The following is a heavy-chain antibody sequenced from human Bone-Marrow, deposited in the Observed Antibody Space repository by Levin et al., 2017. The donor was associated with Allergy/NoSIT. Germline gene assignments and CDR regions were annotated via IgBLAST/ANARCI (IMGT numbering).Heavy chain of an antibody. CDR2: INSDGSST. V-gene: IGHV3-74*01. J-gene: IGHJ4*02. CDR1: GFTFSSYW. D-gene: IGHD3-3*01. CDR3: ARGYYDFWSGMGAPHDYFDY. Sequence: GGSLRLSCAASGFTFSSYWMHWVRQAPGKGLVWVSRINSDGSSTSYADSVKGRFTISRDNAKNTLYLQMNSLGAEDTAVYYCARGYYDFWSGMGAPHDYFDYWGQGTLVTVSS.